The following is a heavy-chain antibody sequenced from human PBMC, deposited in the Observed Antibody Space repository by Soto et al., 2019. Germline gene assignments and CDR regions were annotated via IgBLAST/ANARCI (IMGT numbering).Heavy chain of an antibody. CDR1: GFTFSSYA. J-gene: IGHJ4*02. Sequence: GGSLRLSCAASGFTFSSYAMSCVRQAPGKGLEWVSAISGSGGSTYYADSVKGRFTISRDNSKNTLYLQMNSLRAEDTAVYYCAKVASGGSFLDYFDYWGQGTLVTVSS. V-gene: IGHV3-23*01. CDR3: AKVASGGSFLDYFDY. CDR2: ISGSGGST. D-gene: IGHD2-15*01.